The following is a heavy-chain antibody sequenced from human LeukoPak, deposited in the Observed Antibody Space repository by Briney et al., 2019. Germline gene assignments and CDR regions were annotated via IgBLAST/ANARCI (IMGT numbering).Heavy chain of an antibody. CDR1: GGSISSSSYY. V-gene: IGHV4-39*01. CDR2: IYYSGSI. D-gene: IGHD3-9*01. Sequence: PSETLSLTCTVSGGSISSSSYYWGWIRQPPGKGLEWIGSIYYSGSIYYNPSLKSRVTISVDTSKNQFSLKLSSVTAADTAVYYCARQLALRYFDWMYYFDYWGQGTLVTVSS. CDR3: ARQLALRYFDWMYYFDY. J-gene: IGHJ4*02.